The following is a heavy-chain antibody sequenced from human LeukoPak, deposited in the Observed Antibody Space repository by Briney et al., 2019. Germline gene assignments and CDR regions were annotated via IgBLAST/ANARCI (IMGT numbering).Heavy chain of an antibody. V-gene: IGHV4-59*08. CDR2: ISYTGST. CDR3: ARIHDYGDYAFDK. CDR1: GGSINPYY. Sequence: SDTLSLTCTVSGGSINPYYWSWIRQPPGKGLAYIGYISYTGSTNSNPSLKSRLTISVDTSKNQLSLKLRSVTAADTAVYYCARIHDYGDYAFDKWGQGTLVTVSS. J-gene: IGHJ4*02. D-gene: IGHD4-17*01.